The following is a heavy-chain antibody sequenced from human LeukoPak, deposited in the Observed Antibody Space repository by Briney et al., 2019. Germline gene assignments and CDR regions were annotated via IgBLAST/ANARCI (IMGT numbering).Heavy chain of an antibody. V-gene: IGHV1-46*01. D-gene: IGHD5-24*01. CDR1: GYTFTSYY. CDR2: INPSGGST. CDR3: ARDLNEVMMATTNPHVLDY. Sequence: ASVKVSCKASGYTFTSYYMHWVRQAPGQGLEWMGIINPSGGSTSYAQKSQGRVTMTRDTSTSTVYMELSSLRSEDTAVYYCARDLNEVMMATTNPHVLDYWGQGTLVTVSS. J-gene: IGHJ4*02.